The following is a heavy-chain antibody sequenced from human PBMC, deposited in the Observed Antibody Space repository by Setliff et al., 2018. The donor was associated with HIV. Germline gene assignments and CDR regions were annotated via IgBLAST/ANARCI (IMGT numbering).Heavy chain of an antibody. D-gene: IGHD2-15*01. Sequence: GGSLRLSCAASGFIFGNFGLHWVRQAPGEGLEWVTFIRYDGSEKFYADSVRGRFTISRDNSKNKLYLQMNSLRIEDTAIYYCARDYGCSGGSCYSGGAFDIWGQGTMVTVSS. CDR2: IRYDGSEK. J-gene: IGHJ3*02. V-gene: IGHV3-30*02. CDR3: ARDYGCSGGSCYSGGAFDI. CDR1: GFIFGNFG.